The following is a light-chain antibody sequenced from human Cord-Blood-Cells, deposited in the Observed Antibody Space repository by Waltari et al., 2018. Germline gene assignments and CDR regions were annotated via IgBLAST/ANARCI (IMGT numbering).Light chain of an antibody. CDR3: QQRSNWPWT. J-gene: IGKJ1*01. CDR2: DAS. V-gene: IGKV3-11*01. CDR1: QSVSSY. Sequence: EIVLTQSPATLSLSPGERATLSCRASQSVSSYLAWYQQKPGQAPRLLMYDASNRATGIPARFSGSGSGTDVTLTISSLEPEDFAVYYCQQRSNWPWTFGQGTKVEIK.